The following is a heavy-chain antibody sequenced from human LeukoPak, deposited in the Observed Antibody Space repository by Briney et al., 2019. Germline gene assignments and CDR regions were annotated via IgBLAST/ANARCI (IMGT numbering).Heavy chain of an antibody. Sequence: SETLSLTCAVYGGSFSGYYWSWIRQPPGKGLEWIGEINHSGSTNYNPSLKSRVTISVDTSKNQFSLKLSSVTAADTAVYYCARVTYSGYESDAFDIWGQGTMVTASS. CDR3: ARVTYSGYESDAFDI. V-gene: IGHV4-34*01. CDR1: GGSFSGYY. CDR2: INHSGST. D-gene: IGHD5-12*01. J-gene: IGHJ3*02.